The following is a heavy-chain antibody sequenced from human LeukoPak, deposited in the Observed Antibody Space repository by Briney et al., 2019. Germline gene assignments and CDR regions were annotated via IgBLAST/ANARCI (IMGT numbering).Heavy chain of an antibody. V-gene: IGHV3-23*01. D-gene: IGHD3-22*01. CDR1: GFTFSSYA. CDR2: ISGSGGST. Sequence: GGSLRLSCAASGFTFSSYAMSWVRQALGKGLEWVSAISGSGGSTYYADSVKGRLTISRDNPKNTLYLQMNSLRAEDTAVYFCAKRGVVIRVILVGFHKEAYYFDSWGQGALVTVSS. CDR3: AKRGVVIRVILVGFHKEAYYFDS. J-gene: IGHJ4*02.